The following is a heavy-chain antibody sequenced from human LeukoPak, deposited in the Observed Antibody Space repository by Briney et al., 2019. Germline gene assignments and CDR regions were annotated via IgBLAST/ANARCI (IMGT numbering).Heavy chain of an antibody. J-gene: IGHJ4*02. CDR1: DGSISRYY. V-gene: IGHV4-59*08. CDR3: ARHSRHGSGSGFDY. D-gene: IGHD3-10*01. Sequence: SETLSLTCTVSDGSISRYYWSWIRQPPGKGLEWIGSIYYTGSSNYNPSLESRVTMSIDTSNNQFSLKLKSVTAADTAVYYCARHSRHGSGSGFDYWGQGTLVTVSS. CDR2: IYYTGSS.